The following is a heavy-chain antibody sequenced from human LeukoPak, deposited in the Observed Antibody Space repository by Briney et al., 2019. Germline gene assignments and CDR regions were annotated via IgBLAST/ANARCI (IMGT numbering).Heavy chain of an antibody. CDR1: GGSFSGYY. V-gene: IGHV4-34*01. CDR2: INHSGST. D-gene: IGHD3-10*01. Sequence: SSETLSLTCAAWGGSFSGYYWSWIRQPPGKGLEWIGEINHSGSTNYNPSLKSRVTISVDTSKNQFSLKLSSVTAADTAVYYCARGFPFGELVDWFDPWGQGTLVTVSS. J-gene: IGHJ5*02. CDR3: ARGFPFGELVDWFDP.